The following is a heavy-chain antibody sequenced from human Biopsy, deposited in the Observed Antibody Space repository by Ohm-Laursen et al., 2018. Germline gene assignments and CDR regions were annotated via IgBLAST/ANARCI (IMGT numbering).Heavy chain of an antibody. V-gene: IGHV1-46*01. D-gene: IGHD5-24*01. Sequence: GASVKVSCKASGNTFATYHIHWVRQAPGQGLEWMGVISPRGATTSFSQKFQGRITMTRGTSTGTVYMDLNSLGSEDTAVYYCARAGVGSDGTDSYYYGMDVWGPGTTVTVSS. CDR1: GNTFATYH. J-gene: IGHJ6*02. CDR3: ARAGVGSDGTDSYYYGMDV. CDR2: ISPRGATT.